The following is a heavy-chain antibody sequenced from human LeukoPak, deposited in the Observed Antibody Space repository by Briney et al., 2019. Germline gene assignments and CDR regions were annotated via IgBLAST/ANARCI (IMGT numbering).Heavy chain of an antibody. D-gene: IGHD6-19*01. Sequence: GGSVRLSCAASGLTLSSYAKSWVRQAPGKGLEWVSAISGSGGSTYYADSVKGRFTISRDSSKNTLYLQMNSLRAEDTAVYYCATVIIAVFGPSNYWGQGTLVTVSS. CDR3: ATVIIAVFGPSNY. J-gene: IGHJ4*02. CDR1: GLTLSSYA. CDR2: ISGSGGST. V-gene: IGHV3-23*01.